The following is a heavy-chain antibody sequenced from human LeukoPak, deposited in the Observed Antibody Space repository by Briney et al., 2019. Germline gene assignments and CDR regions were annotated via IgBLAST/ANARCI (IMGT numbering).Heavy chain of an antibody. V-gene: IGHV3-30*18. Sequence: GRSLRLSCAASGFTFSSYGMLWVRQAPGKGLEWVAVISYDGSNKYYADSVKGRFTISRDNSKNTLYLQMNSLRAEDTAVYYCAKVFSYYYDSSGYNDYWGQGTLVTVSS. J-gene: IGHJ4*02. CDR2: ISYDGSNK. D-gene: IGHD3-22*01. CDR3: AKVFSYYYDSSGYNDY. CDR1: GFTFSSYG.